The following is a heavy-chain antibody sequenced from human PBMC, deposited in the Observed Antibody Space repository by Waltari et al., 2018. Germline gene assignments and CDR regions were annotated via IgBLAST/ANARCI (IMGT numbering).Heavy chain of an antibody. J-gene: IGHJ4*02. D-gene: IGHD1-26*01. CDR1: GGSISSGSYY. CDR2: IYTSGST. Sequence: QVQLQESGPGLVKPSQTLSLTCTVSGGSISSGSYYWSWIRQPAGKGLEWIGYIYTSGSTNNNPSRKSRGTISVDTSKNQFSLKLSSVTAADTAVYYCARGGVVGAHPNLDYWGQGTLVTVSS. V-gene: IGHV4-61*09. CDR3: ARGGVVGAHPNLDY.